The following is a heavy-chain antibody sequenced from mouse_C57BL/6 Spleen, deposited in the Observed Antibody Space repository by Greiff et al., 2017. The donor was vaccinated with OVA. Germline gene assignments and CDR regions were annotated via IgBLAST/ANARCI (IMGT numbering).Heavy chain of an antibody. CDR3: ARRGLGRDYYAMDY. V-gene: IGHV5-17*01. D-gene: IGHD4-1*01. Sequence: DVHLVESGGGLVKPGGSLTLSCAASGFTFSDYGMHWVRQAPEKGLEWVAYISSGGSTIYYADPVKGRFTISRDNAKNTLFLQMTSLRSEDTAMYYCARRGLGRDYYAMDYWGQGTSVTVSS. CDR1: GFTFSDYG. J-gene: IGHJ4*01. CDR2: ISSGGSTI.